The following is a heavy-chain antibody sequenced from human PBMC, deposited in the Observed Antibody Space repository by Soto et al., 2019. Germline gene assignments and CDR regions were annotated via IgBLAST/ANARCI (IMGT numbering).Heavy chain of an antibody. CDR3: ARTKCSGGSCYSWSLDY. Sequence: LSLTCTASGGSITTGGYYWSWIRQLPGKGLEWIGHRYYSESTYYNPSLKSRVSISLDTSKNQFSLKLSFVTAADTAMYYCARTKCSGGSCYSWSLDYWGQGTPVTVSS. V-gene: IGHV4-31*03. J-gene: IGHJ4*02. D-gene: IGHD2-15*01. CDR1: GGSITTGGYY. CDR2: RYYSEST.